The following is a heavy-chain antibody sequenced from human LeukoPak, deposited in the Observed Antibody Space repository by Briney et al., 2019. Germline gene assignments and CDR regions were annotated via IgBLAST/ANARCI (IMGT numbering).Heavy chain of an antibody. V-gene: IGHV4-39*07. D-gene: IGHD2-2*01. CDR3: ARGSLVVVVDWFDP. J-gene: IGHJ5*02. Sequence: KSSETLSLTCTVSGGSIGSSSYYWGWVRQPPGKGLEWIGSIYYSGSTYYNPSLKNRVTISVDTSKNQFSLKLSSVTAADTAVYYCARGSLVVVVDWFDPRGQGTLVTVSS. CDR1: GGSIGSSSYY. CDR2: IYYSGST.